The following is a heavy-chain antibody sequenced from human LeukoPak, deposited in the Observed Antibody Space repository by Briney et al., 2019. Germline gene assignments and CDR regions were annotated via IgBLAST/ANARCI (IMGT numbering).Heavy chain of an antibody. J-gene: IGHJ4*02. Sequence: SETLSLTCTVSGGSISSYYWSWIRQPPGKGLEWIGYIYYSGSTNYNPSLKSRVTISVDTPKNQFSLKLSSVTAADTAVYYCARVGILTGLDYWGQGTLVTVSS. V-gene: IGHV4-59*01. CDR1: GGSISSYY. D-gene: IGHD3-9*01. CDR2: IYYSGST. CDR3: ARVGILTGLDY.